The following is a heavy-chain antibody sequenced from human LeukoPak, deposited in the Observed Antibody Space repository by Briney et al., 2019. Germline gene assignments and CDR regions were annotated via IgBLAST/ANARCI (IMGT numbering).Heavy chain of an antibody. D-gene: IGHD3-3*01. J-gene: IGHJ4*02. CDR2: ISYDGSNK. CDR3: AKDPHKRLTQYYDFWSGFAYYFDY. V-gene: IGHV3-30*18. CDR1: GFTFSSYG. Sequence: GGSLRLSCAASGFTFSSYGMHWVRQAPGKGLEWVAVISYDGSNKYYADSVKGRFTISRDNSKNTLYLQMNSLRAKDTAVYYCAKDPHKRLTQYYDFWSGFAYYFDYWGQGTLVTVSS.